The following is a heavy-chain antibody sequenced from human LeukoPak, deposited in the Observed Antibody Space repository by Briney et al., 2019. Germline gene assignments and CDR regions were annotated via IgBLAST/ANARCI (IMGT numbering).Heavy chain of an antibody. Sequence: ASVKVSCKASGGTFSSYAISWVRQAPGQGLEWMGRIIPIFGTANYAQKFQGRVTITTDESTSTAYMELSSLRSEDTAVDYCARVSGSYGDAFDIWGQGTMVTVSS. V-gene: IGHV1-69*05. D-gene: IGHD1-26*01. CDR3: ARVSGSYGDAFDI. CDR1: GGTFSSYA. CDR2: IIPIFGTA. J-gene: IGHJ3*02.